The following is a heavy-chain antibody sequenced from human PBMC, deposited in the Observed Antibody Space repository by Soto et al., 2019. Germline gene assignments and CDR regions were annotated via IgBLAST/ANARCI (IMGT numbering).Heavy chain of an antibody. D-gene: IGHD1-26*01. Sequence: QMQLVQSGAEVTKTGSSVTVSCQALGNTFSYRYLHWVRQAPGQALEWMGWIAPFSGDVHYAQKFQERVTLTRDRSINTAYMRMSSLRSEDTAIYFCASGAAGSGPFTWELPDHWGQGTLVTVSS. J-gene: IGHJ4*02. CDR3: ASGAAGSGPFTWELPDH. V-gene: IGHV1-45*02. CDR1: GNTFSYRY. CDR2: IAPFSGDV.